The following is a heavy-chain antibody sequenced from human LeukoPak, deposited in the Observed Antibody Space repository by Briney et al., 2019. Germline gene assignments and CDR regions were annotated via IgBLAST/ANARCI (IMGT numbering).Heavy chain of an antibody. D-gene: IGHD3-22*01. V-gene: IGHV1-2*02. CDR3: ARGPYYYDGSGAFDI. Sequence: ASVKVSCKASGYTLTGYYIHWVRQAPGQGLEWMGWINPYTGDTNSAQKFQGRVTITADTSTSTAYMELSSLRSEDTAVYYCARGPYYYDGSGAFDIWGQGTMVTVSS. CDR1: GYTLTGYY. J-gene: IGHJ3*02. CDR2: INPYTGDT.